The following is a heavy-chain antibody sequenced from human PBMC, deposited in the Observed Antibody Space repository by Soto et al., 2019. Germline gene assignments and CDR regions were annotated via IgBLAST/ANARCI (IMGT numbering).Heavy chain of an antibody. CDR1: GYTFTSYD. V-gene: IGHV1-8*01. J-gene: IGHJ6*02. D-gene: IGHD6-6*01. CDR2: MNPNSGNT. CDR3: ARGVAARPVDYGMAV. Sequence: QVQLVKSGAEVKKPGASVKVSCKASGYTFTSYDINWVRQATGQGLEWMGSMNPNSGNTGYAQKFQGRVTMTRNTSISTAYMELSSLRSEDTAVYYCARGVAARPVDYGMAVWGQGTTVTVSS.